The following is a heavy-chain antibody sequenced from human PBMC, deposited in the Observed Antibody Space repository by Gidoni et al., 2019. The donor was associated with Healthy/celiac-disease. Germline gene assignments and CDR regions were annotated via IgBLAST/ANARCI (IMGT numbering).Heavy chain of an antibody. J-gene: IGHJ5*02. D-gene: IGHD1-26*01. CDR1: GFAVSSNY. Sequence: EVQLVETGGGLLQPGGSLRLSCAASGFAVSSNYMSCVRQAPGKGLEWVSFIYSGGSTYYADSVKGRFTISRDNSKNTLYLQMNSLRAEDTAVYYFARDKWWFDPWGQGTLVTVSS. V-gene: IGHV3-53*02. CDR2: IYSGGST. CDR3: ARDKWWFDP.